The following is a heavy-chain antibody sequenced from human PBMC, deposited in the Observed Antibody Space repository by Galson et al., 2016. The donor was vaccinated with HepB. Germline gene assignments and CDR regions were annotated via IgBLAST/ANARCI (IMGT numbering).Heavy chain of an antibody. J-gene: IGHJ4*02. D-gene: IGHD1-26*01. V-gene: IGHV3-33*05. CDR2: VSYDGETK. CDR3: ARGRRYSGTHGLFDY. Sequence: SLRLSCAASGLSVTTYGMHWVRQAPGKGLEWVAVVSYDGETKYYADSVKGRFTTSRDNSNNTLFLQMDSLRVDDTAVYYCARGRRYSGTHGLFDYWGQGALVTVSS. CDR1: GLSVTTYG.